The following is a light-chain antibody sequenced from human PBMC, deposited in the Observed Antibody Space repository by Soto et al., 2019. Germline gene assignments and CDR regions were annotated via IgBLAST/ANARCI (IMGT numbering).Light chain of an antibody. J-gene: IGKJ5*01. CDR3: QQRTNWPSIT. V-gene: IGKV3-15*01. Sequence: EVVMTQSPATLSVSPGESSTLSCGASQTISNNLAWYQQKPGQAPRLLIYGASTRAAGIPDRFSGSGTGTDFTLTITSLEPEDSAVYHCQQRTNWPSITFGQGTRLEIK. CDR1: QTISNN. CDR2: GAS.